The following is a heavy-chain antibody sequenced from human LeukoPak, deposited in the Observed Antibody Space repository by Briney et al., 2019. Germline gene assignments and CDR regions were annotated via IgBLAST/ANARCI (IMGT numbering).Heavy chain of an antibody. D-gene: IGHD3-22*01. Sequence: SETLSLTCAVSGDSISSFSWSWIRQPPGKGLEWMGYIYLSENTNYNPSLRGRVTISTDTSNNQLSLKLTSVTAADTAVYYCARDHYDSSGYFLDYWGQGPLVTVPS. CDR1: GDSISSFS. CDR3: ARDHYDSSGYFLDY. V-gene: IGHV4-59*01. J-gene: IGHJ4*02. CDR2: IYLSENT.